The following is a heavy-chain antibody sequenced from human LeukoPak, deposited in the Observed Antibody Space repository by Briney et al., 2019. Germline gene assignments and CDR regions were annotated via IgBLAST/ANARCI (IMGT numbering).Heavy chain of an antibody. CDR1: GFTFSSYD. CDR2: ISYDGSNK. V-gene: IGHV3-30*09. Sequence: GGSLRLSCAASGFTFSSYDMHWVRQAPGKGLEWVAVISYDGSNKYYADSVKGRFAISRDNSENTLSLQMNSLRAEDTAVYYCARGSTGCSTTSCYTDYWGQGTLVTVSS. D-gene: IGHD2-2*01. CDR3: ARGSTGCSTTSCYTDY. J-gene: IGHJ4*02.